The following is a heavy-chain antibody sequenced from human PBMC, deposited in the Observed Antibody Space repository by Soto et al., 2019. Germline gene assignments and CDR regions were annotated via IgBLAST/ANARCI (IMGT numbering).Heavy chain of an antibody. V-gene: IGHV4-39*01. D-gene: IGHD6-19*01. CDR2: IYYSGKT. CDR1: GGSISNSRDY. Sequence: SETLSLTCSVSGGSISNSRDYWGWIRQPPGKGLEWIATIYYSGKTYYNPSLKSRVTISVDTSKNQFSLKLSSVTAADTAVYYCARHGSGWDYWGQGTLVTVSS. J-gene: IGHJ4*02. CDR3: ARHGSGWDY.